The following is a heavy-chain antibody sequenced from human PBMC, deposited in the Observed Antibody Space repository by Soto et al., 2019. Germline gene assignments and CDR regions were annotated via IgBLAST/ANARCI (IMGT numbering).Heavy chain of an antibody. Sequence: QVQLVESGGGVVQPGRSLRLSCAASGFIFSSYAMHWVRQAPGKGLEWVALISDEGSTKYYADSVKGRFTISRDTSRNTLYLQMNSLSAEDTAVYYCTRADVTVTLSVFDPWGQGTLVTVSS. CDR3: TRADVTVTLSVFDP. CDR2: ISDEGSTK. D-gene: IGHD4-17*01. V-gene: IGHV3-30-3*01. CDR1: GFIFSSYA. J-gene: IGHJ5*02.